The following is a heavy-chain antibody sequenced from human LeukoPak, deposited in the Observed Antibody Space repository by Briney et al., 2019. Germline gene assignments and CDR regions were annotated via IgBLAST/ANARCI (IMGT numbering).Heavy chain of an antibody. D-gene: IGHD3-22*01. CDR1: GFRFSETW. Sequence: GGSLRLSCAASGFRFSETWMHWVRQAPGKGLVWVSRIRSDGSDARYAESVKGRFTISRDNAKNSLYLQINSLRAEDTAFYYCARDGLGDSSGYFFSNYFDYWGQGTLVTVSS. J-gene: IGHJ4*02. CDR3: ARDGLGDSSGYFFSNYFDY. V-gene: IGHV3-74*01. CDR2: IRSDGSDA.